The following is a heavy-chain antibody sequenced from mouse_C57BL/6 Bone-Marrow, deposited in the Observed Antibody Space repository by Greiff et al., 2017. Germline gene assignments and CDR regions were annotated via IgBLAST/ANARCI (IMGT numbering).Heavy chain of an antibody. D-gene: IGHD3-1*01. CDR1: GYTFTEYS. CDR3: ARHELGDFDY. J-gene: IGHJ2*01. CDR2: FYPGGGSI. Sequence: QVQLQQSGAELVKPGASVKLSCTASGYTFTEYSIHWVKQRSGQGLEWIGWFYPGGGSIKYNEKFKEKATLTADKSSSPVYMELSRLTSEDTAVYFCARHELGDFDYWGKGTTLTVSS. V-gene: IGHV1-62-2*01.